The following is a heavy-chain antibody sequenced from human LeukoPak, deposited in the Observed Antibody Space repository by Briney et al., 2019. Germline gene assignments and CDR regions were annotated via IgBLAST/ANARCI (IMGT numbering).Heavy chain of an antibody. CDR1: GYTFTDYY. J-gene: IGHJ4*02. V-gene: IGHV1-2*02. CDR3: ARGGTMSSRAPGGVPDY. Sequence: ASVKVSCKASGYTFTDYYMHWVRQAPGQGLEWMGWINPNSGDTYYAPKFQGRVTMTRDTSISTAYMELSRLRSDDTAVYYCARGGTMSSRAPGGVPDYWGQGTLVTVSS. D-gene: IGHD3-10*02. CDR2: INPNSGDT.